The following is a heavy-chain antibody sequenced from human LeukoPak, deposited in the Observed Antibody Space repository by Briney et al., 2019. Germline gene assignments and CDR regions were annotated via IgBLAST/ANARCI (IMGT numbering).Heavy chain of an antibody. Sequence: GRSLRLSCAASGFTFSSYAIHWVRQAPGKGLEWVAVISYDGTNKYYADSVKGRFTISRDNAKNSLYLQMNSLRAEDTAVYYCARDDCSSTSCYSYYYGMDVWGQGTTVTVSS. D-gene: IGHD2-2*02. CDR2: ISYDGTNK. CDR3: ARDDCSSTSCYSYYYGMDV. J-gene: IGHJ6*02. CDR1: GFTFSSYA. V-gene: IGHV3-30-3*01.